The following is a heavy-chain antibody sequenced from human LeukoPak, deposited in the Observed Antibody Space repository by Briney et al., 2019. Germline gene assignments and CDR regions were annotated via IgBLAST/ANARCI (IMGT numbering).Heavy chain of an antibody. CDR1: GGPISSGRYY. V-gene: IGHV4-31*03. CDR2: IYYSGST. CDR3: ARGDCSSTSCYPYYYYYGMDV. D-gene: IGHD2-2*01. Sequence: KTSQTLSLTCTVSGGPISSGRYYWSWIRQHPGKGLEWIGYIYYSGSTYYNPSLKSRDTISVDTSKNQFSLKLSSVTAADTAVYYCARGDCSSTSCYPYYYYYGMDVWGQGTTVTVSS. J-gene: IGHJ6*02.